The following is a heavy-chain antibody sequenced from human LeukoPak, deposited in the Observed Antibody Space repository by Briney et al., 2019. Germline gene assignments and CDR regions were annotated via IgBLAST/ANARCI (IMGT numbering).Heavy chain of an antibody. Sequence: PGGSLRLSCAASGFTFSGYAMTWVRQTPGKGLEWVSSISGSDGSTYYADSVRGRFTISRDNSKNTLYVQMNSLRAEDTAVYYCAKGSRATAPYYYYYMDVWGKGTTVTVSS. CDR1: GFTFSGYA. V-gene: IGHV3-23*01. J-gene: IGHJ6*03. CDR3: AKGSRATAPYYYYYMDV. D-gene: IGHD5-12*01. CDR2: ISGSDGST.